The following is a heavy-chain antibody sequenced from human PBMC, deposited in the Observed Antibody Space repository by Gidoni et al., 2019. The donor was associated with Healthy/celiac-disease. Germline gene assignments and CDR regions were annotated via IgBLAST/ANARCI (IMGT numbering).Heavy chain of an antibody. D-gene: IGHD3-22*01. V-gene: IGHV3-48*02. Sequence: EVQLVESGGGLVQPGGSLRPSCAASGFTFSSYSMNWVRQAPGKGLEWVSYISSSSSTIYYADSVKGRFTISRDNAKNSLYLQMNSLRDEDTAVYYCARDGRNGIVVVRLDYWGQGTLVTVSS. CDR2: ISSSSSTI. J-gene: IGHJ4*02. CDR3: ARDGRNGIVVVRLDY. CDR1: GFTFSSYS.